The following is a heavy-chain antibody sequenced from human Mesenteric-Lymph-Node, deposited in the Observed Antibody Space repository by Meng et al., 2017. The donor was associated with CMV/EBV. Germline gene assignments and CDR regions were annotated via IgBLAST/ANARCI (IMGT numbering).Heavy chain of an antibody. J-gene: IGHJ6*02. CDR2: MNPNSGNT. CDR3: ARSSGGGYSRYYYYGMDV. CDR1: GNTFTSYD. V-gene: IGHV1-18*01. D-gene: IGHD4-23*01. Sequence: ASVKVSCKASGNTFTSYDINWVRQATGQGLEWMGWMNPNSGNTNYAQKLQGRVTMTTDTSTSTAYMELRSLRSDDTAVYYCARSSGGGYSRYYYYGMDVWGQGTTVTVSS.